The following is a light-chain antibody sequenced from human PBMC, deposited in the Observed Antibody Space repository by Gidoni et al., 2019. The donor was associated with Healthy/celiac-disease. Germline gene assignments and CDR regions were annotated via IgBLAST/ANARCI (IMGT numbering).Light chain of an antibody. J-gene: IGLJ2*01. V-gene: IGLV3-21*04. Sequence: SYVLTQPPSVSVAPGKTARITCGGNNIGSKSVHWYQQKPGQAPAVLVIYYDSDRPSGIPERFSGSNSGNTATLTISRVEAGDEADYYCQVWDSSSDHVVFGGGTKLTVL. CDR1: NIGSKS. CDR3: QVWDSSSDHVV. CDR2: YDS.